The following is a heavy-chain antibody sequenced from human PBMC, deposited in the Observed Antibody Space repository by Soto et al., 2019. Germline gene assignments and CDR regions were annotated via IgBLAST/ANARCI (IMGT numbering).Heavy chain of an antibody. CDR3: ARKVLGSTTRPDCGYFDL. V-gene: IGHV3-23*01. CDR1: GFTFINYA. J-gene: IGHJ2*01. CDR2: ITGGGDAT. D-gene: IGHD3-10*01. Sequence: EVQLLESGGGLVQPGGSLRLSCATSGFTFINYAMNWVRQAPGKGLQWVATITGGGDATFYTDSVKGRFTISRDFSSKTMSLQMNSLGADDTAVYYCARKVLGSTTRPDCGYFDLWGRGTLVTVSS.